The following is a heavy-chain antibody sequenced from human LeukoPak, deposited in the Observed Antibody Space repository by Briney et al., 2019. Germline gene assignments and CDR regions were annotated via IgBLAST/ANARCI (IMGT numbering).Heavy chain of an antibody. Sequence: GGSLRLSCAASGFTFSRNWMSWVRQAPGKGVEGVANIKQDGSEKNYVDSVKGRFTISSDNAKNSLYLQMNSLRAEDTAVYYCARDSAYCSSTSCVGDAFDIWGQGTMVTVSS. CDR1: GFTFSRNW. J-gene: IGHJ3*02. CDR3: ARDSAYCSSTSCVGDAFDI. CDR2: IKQDGSEK. D-gene: IGHD2-2*01. V-gene: IGHV3-7*03.